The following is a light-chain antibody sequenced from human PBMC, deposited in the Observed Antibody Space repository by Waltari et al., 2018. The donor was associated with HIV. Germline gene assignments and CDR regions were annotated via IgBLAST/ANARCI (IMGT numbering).Light chain of an antibody. CDR2: VDT. V-gene: IGLV3-10*01. CDR3: YSTDSSGNHRV. Sequence: SYELTQPPSVSVSPGQTARITCSGDALPKKYASWYQQKSGQAPVLVIYVDTKRPSGIPERFSGSSSGTMATLTISGPQVEDEADYYCYSTDSSGNHRVFGGGTKLTVL. CDR1: ALPKKY. J-gene: IGLJ3*02.